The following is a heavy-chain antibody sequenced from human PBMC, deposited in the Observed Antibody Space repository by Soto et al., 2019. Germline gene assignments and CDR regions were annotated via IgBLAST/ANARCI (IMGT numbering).Heavy chain of an antibody. CDR1: GGTFSSYA. CDR2: ILPIFGTA. D-gene: IGHD1-1*01. Sequence: QVQLVQSGAEVKKPGSSVKVSCKASGGTFSSYAISWVRQAPGQGLAWMGGILPIFGTANYAQKFQGRVTIPADESTSTAYMELRSLRSEDTAVYYCASDNGTGTTPGFDYWGQGTLVTVSS. V-gene: IGHV1-69*01. CDR3: ASDNGTGTTPGFDY. J-gene: IGHJ4*02.